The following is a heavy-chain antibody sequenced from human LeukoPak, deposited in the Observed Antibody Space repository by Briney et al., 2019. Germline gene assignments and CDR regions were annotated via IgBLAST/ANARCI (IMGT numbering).Heavy chain of an antibody. V-gene: IGHV4-34*01. J-gene: IGHJ4*02. CDR1: GFTFSDYY. D-gene: IGHD3-22*01. CDR3: ARGDYYDSSGYQISQDY. CDR2: INHSGST. Sequence: GSLRLSCAASGFTFSDYYMSWIRQPPGKGLEWIGEINHSGSTNYNPSLKSRVTISVDTSKNQFSLKLSSVTAADTAVYYCARGDYYDSSGYQISQDYWGQGTLVTVSS.